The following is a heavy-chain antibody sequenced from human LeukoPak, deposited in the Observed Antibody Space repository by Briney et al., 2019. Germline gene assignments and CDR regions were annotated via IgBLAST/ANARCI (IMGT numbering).Heavy chain of an antibody. J-gene: IGHJ1*01. D-gene: IGHD3-10*01. CDR1: GGTFSSYT. CDR2: IIPILGIA. Sequence: ASVKVSCKASGGTFSSYTISWVRQAPGQGLEWMGRIIPILGIANYAQKFQGRVTITADKSTSTAYMELSSLRSEDTAVYYCARGDLYGSGSSEYLQHWGQGTLVTVSS. V-gene: IGHV1-69*02. CDR3: ARGDLYGSGSSEYLQH.